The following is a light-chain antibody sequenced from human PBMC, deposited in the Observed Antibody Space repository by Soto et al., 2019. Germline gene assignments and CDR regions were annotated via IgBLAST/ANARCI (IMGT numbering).Light chain of an antibody. V-gene: IGLV2-14*01. Sequence: QSALAQPASVSGTPGQTISISCTGTSSDVGGYNAVSWYQHHPGKAPKLIIYEVTRRPAGISDRFSASKSGNTASLTISGLQAEDEADYYCNSFRVNRLYVFGAGTKVTVL. CDR2: EVT. CDR1: SSDVGGYNA. CDR3: NSFRVNRLYV. J-gene: IGLJ1*01.